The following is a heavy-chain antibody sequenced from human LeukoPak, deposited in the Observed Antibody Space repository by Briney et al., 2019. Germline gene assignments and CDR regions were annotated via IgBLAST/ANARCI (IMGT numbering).Heavy chain of an antibody. CDR1: GGSISSYY. CDR2: IYYSGST. Sequence: KPSETLSLTCTVSGGSISSYYWSWIRQPPGKGLEWIGYIYYSGSTNYNPSLKSRVTISVDTSKNQFSLKLSSVTAADTAVYYCARRVGGSYRGWFDPWGQGTLVTVSS. J-gene: IGHJ5*02. CDR3: ARRVGGSYRGWFDP. V-gene: IGHV4-59*08. D-gene: IGHD1-26*01.